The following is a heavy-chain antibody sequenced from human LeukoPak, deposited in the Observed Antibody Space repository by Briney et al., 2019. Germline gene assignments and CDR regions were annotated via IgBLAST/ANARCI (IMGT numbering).Heavy chain of an antibody. V-gene: IGHV4-34*01. Sequence: SETLSLTCAVYGGSFSGYYWSWICQPPGKGLEWIGEINHSGSTNYNPSLKSRATISVDTSKNQFSLKLSSVTAADTAVYYCARLSGPNDYWGQGTLVTVSS. J-gene: IGHJ4*02. CDR3: ARLSGPNDY. CDR1: GGSFSGYY. CDR2: INHSGST.